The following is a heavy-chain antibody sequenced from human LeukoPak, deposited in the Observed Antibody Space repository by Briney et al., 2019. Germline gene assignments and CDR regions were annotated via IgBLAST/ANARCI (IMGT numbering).Heavy chain of an antibody. Sequence: SESLCLTCTVSGASISSGDYLWSWIRQPPGMGLEWIGNIYYSGSTNYNPSLKSRVTISVDTSKNQFSLKLSSVTAADTAVYYCAREMVDTAMALGSIWFDPWGQGTLVTVSS. D-gene: IGHD5-18*01. V-gene: IGHV4-61*08. CDR1: GASISSGDYL. J-gene: IGHJ5*02. CDR3: AREMVDTAMALGSIWFDP. CDR2: IYYSGST.